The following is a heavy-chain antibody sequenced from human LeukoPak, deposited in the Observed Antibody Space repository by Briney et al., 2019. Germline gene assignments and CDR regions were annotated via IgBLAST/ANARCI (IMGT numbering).Heavy chain of an antibody. V-gene: IGHV1-69*13. J-gene: IGHJ4*02. CDR3: ARDPGGDYGDGFDY. CDR1: GGTFSSYA. Sequence: SVKVSCKASGGTFSSYAISWVRQAPGQGLEWMGGIIPIFGTANYAQKFQGRVTITADESTSTAYMELSSLRSEDTAVYYCARDPGGDYGDGFDYWGQGTLVIVSS. D-gene: IGHD4-17*01. CDR2: IIPIFGTA.